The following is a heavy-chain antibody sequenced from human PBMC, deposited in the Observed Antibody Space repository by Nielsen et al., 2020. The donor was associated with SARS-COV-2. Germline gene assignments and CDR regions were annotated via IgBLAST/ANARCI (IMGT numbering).Heavy chain of an antibody. CDR1: GGSISSSNW. CDR3: ARDPGIAVAGTGVVDY. V-gene: IGHV4-4*02. D-gene: IGHD6-19*01. J-gene: IGHJ4*02. CDR2: IYHSGST. Sequence: GSLRLSCAVSGGSISSSNWWSWVRQPPGKGLEWIGEIYHSGSTNYNPSLKSRVTISVDKSKNQFSLKLSSVTAADTAVYYCARDPGIAVAGTGVVDYWGQGTLVTVSS.